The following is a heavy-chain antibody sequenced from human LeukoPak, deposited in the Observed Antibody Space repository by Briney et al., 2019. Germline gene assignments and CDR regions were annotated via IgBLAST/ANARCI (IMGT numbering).Heavy chain of an antibody. D-gene: IGHD6-6*01. CDR1: GFTFSSYA. CDR3: ARVLAVAARFVDYYYYYMDV. CDR2: ISYDGSNK. J-gene: IGHJ6*03. V-gene: IGHV3-30*07. Sequence: GGSLRLSCAASGFTFSSYAMHWVRQAPGKGREWVAVISYDGSNKYYADSVKGRFTISRDNSKNTLYLQMNSLRAEDTAVYYCARVLAVAARFVDYYYYYMDVWGKGTTVTVSS.